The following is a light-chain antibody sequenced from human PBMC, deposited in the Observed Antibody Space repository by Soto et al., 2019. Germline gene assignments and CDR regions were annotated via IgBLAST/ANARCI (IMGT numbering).Light chain of an antibody. Sequence: QSVLTQPPSASGSPGQSVXISCTGTSSDVGADKYVSWYQQHPGRAPKLMIYEVTKRPSGVPDRFSGSKSGNTASLTVSGLQAEDEADYYCSSYAANNNLLFGGGTKVTVL. CDR2: EVT. V-gene: IGLV2-8*01. CDR3: SSYAANNNLL. J-gene: IGLJ2*01. CDR1: SSDVGADKY.